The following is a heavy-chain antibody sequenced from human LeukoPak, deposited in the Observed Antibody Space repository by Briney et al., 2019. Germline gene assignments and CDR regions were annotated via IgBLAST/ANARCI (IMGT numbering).Heavy chain of an antibody. V-gene: IGHV3-23*01. CDR1: GFTFSTFA. CDR3: ARDRVFSAAENYYYFYMDV. J-gene: IGHJ6*03. D-gene: IGHD6-13*01. CDR2: IFPSGGEI. Sequence: GGSLRLSCAASGFTFSTFAMIWVRQPPGKGLEWVSSIFPSGGEIHYADSVKGRFTISRDNSKNTLYLQMNSLRAEDTAVYYCARDRVFSAAENYYYFYMDVWGKGTTVTVSS.